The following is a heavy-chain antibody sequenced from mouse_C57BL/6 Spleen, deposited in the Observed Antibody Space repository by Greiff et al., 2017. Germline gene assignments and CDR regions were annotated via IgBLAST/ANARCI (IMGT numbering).Heavy chain of an antibody. J-gene: IGHJ2*01. V-gene: IGHV1-4*01. CDR3: ARDLDSSIDY. D-gene: IGHD3-2*02. CDR1: GYTFTSYT. CDR2: LNPSSGYT. Sequence: QVQLKQSGAELARPGASVKMSCKASGYTFTSYTMHWVKQRPGQGLEWIGYLNPSSGYTTYNQKFKDKATFTADKSSSTAYMQLSSLTSEDSAVYYCARDLDSSIDYWGQGTTLTVSS.